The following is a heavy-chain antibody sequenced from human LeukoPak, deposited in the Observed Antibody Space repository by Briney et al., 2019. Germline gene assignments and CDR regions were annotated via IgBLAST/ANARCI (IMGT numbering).Heavy chain of an antibody. CDR3: AKPYSGTFYSFDS. CDR2: IWYDGSNK. J-gene: IGHJ4*02. D-gene: IGHD1-26*01. CDR1: GFTFSSYG. Sequence: GGSLRLSCAASGFTFSSYGMHWVRQAPGKGLEWVAVIWYDGSNKYYADSVKGRFTIPKDNSRNTLDLQMNSLSAEDTAVYYCAKPYSGTFYSFDSWGQGALVTVSS. V-gene: IGHV3-33*06.